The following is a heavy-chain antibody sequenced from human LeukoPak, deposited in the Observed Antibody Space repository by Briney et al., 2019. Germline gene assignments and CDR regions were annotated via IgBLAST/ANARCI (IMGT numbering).Heavy chain of an antibody. J-gene: IGHJ4*02. CDR1: GYSISSGLY. D-gene: IGHD6-13*01. CDR2: MYYSGIT. Sequence: SETLSLTCTVSGYSISSGLYWGWIRQPPGKGLEWIGSMYYSGITYYNPSLKSRVTISLDTSKNQFSLKLSSVTAADTAVYYCMRGFGAAAAAGDYWGQGTLVTVSS. V-gene: IGHV4-38-2*02. CDR3: MRGFGAAAAAGDY.